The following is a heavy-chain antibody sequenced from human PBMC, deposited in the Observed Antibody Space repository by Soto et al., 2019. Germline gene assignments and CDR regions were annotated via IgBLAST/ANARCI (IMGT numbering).Heavy chain of an antibody. J-gene: IGHJ6*02. Sequence: GASVKVSCKASGYTFTGYYMHWVRQAPGQGLEWMGWINPNSGGTNYAQKFQGWVTMTRDTSISTAYMELSRLRSDDTAVYYCARVRIASAGTADYGMDVWGQGTTVTVS. D-gene: IGHD6-13*01. CDR1: GYTFTGYY. V-gene: IGHV1-2*04. CDR3: ARVRIASAGTADYGMDV. CDR2: INPNSGGT.